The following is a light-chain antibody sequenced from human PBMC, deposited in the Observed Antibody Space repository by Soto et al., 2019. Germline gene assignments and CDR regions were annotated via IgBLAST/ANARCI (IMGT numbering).Light chain of an antibody. Sequence: EIVLTQSPGTLSLSPGERATLSCRASQSVSSIYLAWYQQKPGQATRLLIYGASSRATGIPDRLSGSGSGTDFTLTISRLEPEDFAVYYCQQYGSSPLTFGGGTKVEIK. V-gene: IGKV3-20*01. CDR3: QQYGSSPLT. J-gene: IGKJ4*01. CDR2: GAS. CDR1: QSVSSIY.